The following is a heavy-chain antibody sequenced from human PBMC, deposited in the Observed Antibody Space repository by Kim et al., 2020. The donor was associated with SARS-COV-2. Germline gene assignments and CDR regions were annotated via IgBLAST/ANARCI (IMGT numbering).Heavy chain of an antibody. CDR2: IWYDGSNK. V-gene: IGHV3-33*01. CDR3: ARDGGIAAAGFTSFFDY. Sequence: GGSLRLSCAASGVTFSSYGMPWVRQAPGKGLEWVAGIWYDGSNKYYADSVKGRFTISRDNSKNTLYLQMNSLRAEDTAVYYCARDGGIAAAGFTSFFDYWGQGTLVTVSS. D-gene: IGHD6-13*01. CDR1: GVTFSSYG. J-gene: IGHJ4*02.